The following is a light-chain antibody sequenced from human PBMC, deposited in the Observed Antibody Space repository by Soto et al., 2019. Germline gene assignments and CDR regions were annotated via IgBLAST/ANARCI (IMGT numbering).Light chain of an antibody. V-gene: IGLV2-14*03. J-gene: IGLJ1*01. CDR1: SSDVGAYNY. CDR2: DVS. Sequence: QSVLTQPASVSGSPGQSITISCTGTSSDVGAYNYVSWYQQHPGKVPKLMIYDVSDRPSGVSIRFSGSKSGNTASLTISGLQAEDEADYYCSSFTRSNSYVFGTGTKLTVL. CDR3: SSFTRSNSYV.